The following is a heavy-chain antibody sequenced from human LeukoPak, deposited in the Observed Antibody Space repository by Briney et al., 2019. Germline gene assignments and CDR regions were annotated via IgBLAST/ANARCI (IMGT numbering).Heavy chain of an antibody. J-gene: IGHJ4*02. CDR1: GGSISNYY. CDR2: IYTSGST. V-gene: IGHV4-4*07. Sequence: SETLSLTCTVSGGSISNYYWSWIRQPAGKGLEWIGSIYTSGSTNYNPSLKSRVTMSVDTSKNQFSLKLSSVTATDTAVYYCARGYGDFRVEGRYFHSWGQGTLVTVSS. D-gene: IGHD4-17*01. CDR3: ARGYGDFRVEGRYFHS.